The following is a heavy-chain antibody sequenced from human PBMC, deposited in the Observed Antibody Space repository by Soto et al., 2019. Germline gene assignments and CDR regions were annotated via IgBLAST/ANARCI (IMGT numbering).Heavy chain of an antibody. J-gene: IGHJ4*02. Sequence: QVQLVQSGAEVKKPGSSVKVSCKASGGTFSSDSFSWVRQAPGQGLEWMGGTIPMFDTPIYAQKFQDRVTITADESTSTAYMQLSSLRSGDTAVYYCARSGRLDRDFNYWGQGSLVTVSS. CDR3: ARSGRLDRDFNY. CDR2: TIPMFDTP. V-gene: IGHV1-69*12. D-gene: IGHD3-10*01. CDR1: GGTFSSDS.